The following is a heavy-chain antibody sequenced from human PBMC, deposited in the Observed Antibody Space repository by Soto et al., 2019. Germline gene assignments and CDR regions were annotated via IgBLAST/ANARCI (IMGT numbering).Heavy chain of an antibody. Sequence: SETLSLTCSVSGGSISYNSYYWGWIRQPPGKGLEWVGGIFYTGTTYYSPSLKDRVTISVDTSKNSFPLNLTSVTAADTAVYFCARLVVVAPVANAWGQGTLVTVSS. CDR1: GGSISYNSYY. CDR2: IFYTGTT. D-gene: IGHD2-2*01. CDR3: ARLVVVAPVANA. V-gene: IGHV4-39*02. J-gene: IGHJ5*02.